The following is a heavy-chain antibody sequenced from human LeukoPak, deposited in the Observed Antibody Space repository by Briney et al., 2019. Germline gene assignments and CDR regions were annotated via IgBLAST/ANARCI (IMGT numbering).Heavy chain of an antibody. CDR3: ARARHSSSWPGYFDY. D-gene: IGHD6-13*01. J-gene: IGHJ4*02. V-gene: IGHV3-30*04. Sequence: PGGSLRLSCAASGFTFSSYAMHWVRQAPGKGLEWVAVISYDGSNKYYADSVKGRFTISRDNSKNTLYLQMNSLRAEDTAVYYCARARHSSSWPGYFDYWGQGTLVTVSS. CDR2: ISYDGSNK. CDR1: GFTFSSYA.